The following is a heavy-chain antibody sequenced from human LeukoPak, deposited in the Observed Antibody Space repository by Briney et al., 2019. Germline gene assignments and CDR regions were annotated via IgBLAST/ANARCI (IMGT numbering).Heavy chain of an antibody. D-gene: IGHD5-12*01. V-gene: IGHV4-39*07. CDR1: GGSISSSSYY. CDR3: ARVSGYDWESFYDY. CDR2: IYYSGST. J-gene: IGHJ4*02. Sequence: SETLSLTCTVSGGSISSSSYYWGWIRQPPGKGLEWIGSIYYSGSTYYNPSLKSRVTISVDTSKNQFSLKLSSVTAADTAVYYCARVSGYDWESFYDYWGQGTLVTVSS.